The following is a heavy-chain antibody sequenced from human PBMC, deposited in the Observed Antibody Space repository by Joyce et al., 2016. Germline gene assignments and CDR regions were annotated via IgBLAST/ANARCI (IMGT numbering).Heavy chain of an antibody. D-gene: IGHD4-23*01. V-gene: IGHV4-30-4*01. CDR3: ARGLNSGGNAVGY. CDR2: IYYSGGS. Sequence: QMQLQESGPGLVKPSQTLSLTCTVSGDTISRSEFYWSWIRQPPGKGLEWIGYIYYSGGSYYNPSFESRVTISLDTSKNQFSLRLRSVTAADTAVYFCARGLNSGGNAVGYWGQGTLVIVSS. CDR1: GDTISRSEFY. J-gene: IGHJ4*02.